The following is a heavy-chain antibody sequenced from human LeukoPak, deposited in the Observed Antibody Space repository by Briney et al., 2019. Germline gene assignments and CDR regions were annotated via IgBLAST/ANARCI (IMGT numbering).Heavy chain of an antibody. J-gene: IGHJ4*02. CDR2: INPDGDGM. V-gene: IGHV3-7*01. CDR1: GFTFSRSW. CDR3: AAWTDRGYSY. Sequence: GGSLRLSCAASGFTFSRSWMNWIRQAPGKGLEWVANINPDGDGMRFVDSVKGRFTMSRDNAQSSLHLQMNSLRVEDTAFYYCAAWTDRGYSYWGQGVLVTVSS. D-gene: IGHD5-12*01.